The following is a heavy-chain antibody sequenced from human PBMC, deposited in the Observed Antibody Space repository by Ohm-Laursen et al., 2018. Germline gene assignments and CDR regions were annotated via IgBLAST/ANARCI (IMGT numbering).Heavy chain of an antibody. V-gene: IGHV3-33*01. CDR3: ARDRGPDYYYGMDV. CDR1: GFTFSSYG. J-gene: IGHJ6*02. Sequence: LSCAASGFTFSSYGMHWVRQAPGKGLEWVAVIWYDGSNKYYADSVKGRFTISRDNSKNTLYLQMNSLRAEDTAVYYCARDRGPDYYYGMDVWGQGTTVTVSS. D-gene: IGHD3-16*01. CDR2: IWYDGSNK.